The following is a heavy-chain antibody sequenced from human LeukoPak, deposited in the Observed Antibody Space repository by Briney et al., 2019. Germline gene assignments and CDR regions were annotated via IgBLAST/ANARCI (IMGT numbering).Heavy chain of an antibody. CDR1: GFTFSSYS. Sequence: GGSLRLSCAASGFTFSSYSMNWVRQAPGKGLEWVSYISSFSGTINYADSVKGRFTISRDNAKNSLYLQMNSLRAEDTAVYYCARDQGGVGYWGQGTLVTVSS. D-gene: IGHD3-16*01. CDR3: ARDQGGVGY. CDR2: ISSFSGTI. J-gene: IGHJ4*02. V-gene: IGHV3-48*01.